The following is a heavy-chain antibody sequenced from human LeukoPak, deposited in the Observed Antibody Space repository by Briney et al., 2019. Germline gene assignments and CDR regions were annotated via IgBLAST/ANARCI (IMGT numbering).Heavy chain of an antibody. D-gene: IGHD4-11*01. CDR2: ISSSSSTI. CDR3: ARPTVFAFDY. V-gene: IGHV3-48*01. CDR1: GFTFSSYS. Sequence: GGSPRLSCAASGFTFSSYSMNWVRQAPGKGLEWVSYISSSSSTIYYAYSVKGRFTISRDNAKNSLYLQMNSLRAEDTAVYYCARPTVFAFDYWGQGTLVTVSS. J-gene: IGHJ4*02.